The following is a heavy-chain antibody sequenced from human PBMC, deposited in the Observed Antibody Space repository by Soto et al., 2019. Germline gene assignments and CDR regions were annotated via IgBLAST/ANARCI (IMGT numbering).Heavy chain of an antibody. D-gene: IGHD2-15*01. V-gene: IGHV6-1*01. CDR2: TYYRSKWYN. CDR3: AREEAWYCSGGSCYVRYYYMDV. CDR1: GDSVSSNSAA. Sequence: PSQTLSLTCVISGDSVSSNSAAWNWIRQSPSRGLEWLGRTYYRSKWYNDYAVSVKSRITINPDTSKNQFSLQLNSVTPEDTAVYCCAREEAWYCSGGSCYVRYYYMDVWGKGTTVTVSS. J-gene: IGHJ6*03.